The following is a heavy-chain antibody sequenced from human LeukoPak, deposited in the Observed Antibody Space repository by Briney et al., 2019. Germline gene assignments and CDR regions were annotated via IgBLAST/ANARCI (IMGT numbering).Heavy chain of an antibody. CDR2: INHSGYT. CDR1: GVSFDDYY. V-gene: IGHV4-34*01. J-gene: IGHJ4*02. CDR3: TRMTTGHDY. D-gene: IGHD4-17*01. Sequence: SETLSLTCAVSGVSFDDYYWSWVRQTPGKGLEWLGEINHSGYTNDRPSLKSRVTLSIDTSRKQFSLNLRSVTVADAGIYYCTRMTTGHDYWGQGTRVSVSS.